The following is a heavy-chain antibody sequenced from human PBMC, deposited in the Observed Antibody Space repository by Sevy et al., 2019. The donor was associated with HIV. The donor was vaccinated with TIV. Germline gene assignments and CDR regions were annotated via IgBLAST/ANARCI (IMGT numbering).Heavy chain of an antibody. D-gene: IGHD2-8*02. CDR1: GFTFSNYG. J-gene: IGHJ3*02. CDR2: IRYDGSNE. Sequence: GGSLRLSCAASGFTFSNYGINWVRQAPGKGLEWVAFIRYDGSNEYYVDSVKGRFTISRDNSKSTLYLQMNSLSAEDTAVYYCAKDRKVLLVVYAIPFDALDIWGQGTTVTVSS. CDR3: AKDRKVLLVVYAIPFDALDI. V-gene: IGHV3-30*02.